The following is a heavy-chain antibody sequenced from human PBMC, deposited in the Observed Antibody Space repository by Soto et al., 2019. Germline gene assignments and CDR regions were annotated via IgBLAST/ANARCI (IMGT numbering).Heavy chain of an antibody. CDR1: GFTVSSNY. Sequence: EVQLVESGGGLVQPGGSLRLSCAASGFTVSSNYMSWVRQAPGKGLEWVSVIYSGGSTYYADSVKGRFTISRDNSKNTLYLQMNSLSAEDTAVYYCARGAYYYGSGRPYYMDVWGKGTTVTVSS. CDR2: IYSGGST. D-gene: IGHD3-10*01. CDR3: ARGAYYYGSGRPYYMDV. V-gene: IGHV3-66*01. J-gene: IGHJ6*03.